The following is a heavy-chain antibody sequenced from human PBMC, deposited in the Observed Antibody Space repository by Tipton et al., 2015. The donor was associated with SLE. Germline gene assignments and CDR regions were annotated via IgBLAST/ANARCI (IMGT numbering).Heavy chain of an antibody. V-gene: IGHV4-59*01. J-gene: IGHJ4*02. Sequence: TLSLTCTVSGGSISSYYWSWIRQPPGKGLEWIGYIYYSGNTNYNPSLKSRVTISVDTSKTHFSLRLNSVTVADTAVYYCARGGLGSDLRGSIYFGSWGQGTLVTVSS. D-gene: IGHD7-27*01. CDR2: IYYSGNT. CDR3: ARGGLGSDLRGSIYFGS. CDR1: GGSISSYY.